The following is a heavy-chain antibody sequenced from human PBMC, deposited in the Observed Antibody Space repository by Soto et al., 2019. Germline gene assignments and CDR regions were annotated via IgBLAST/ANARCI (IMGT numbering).Heavy chain of an antibody. CDR1: GFTFSSYG. CDR3: AKDHRPLAVAGLDY. J-gene: IGHJ4*02. V-gene: IGHV3-30*18. D-gene: IGHD6-19*01. Sequence: RLSCAASGFTFSSYGMHWVRQAPGKGLEWVAVISYDGSNKYYADSVKGRFTISRDNSKNTLYLQMNSLRAEDTAVYYCAKDHRPLAVAGLDYWGQGTLVTVSS. CDR2: ISYDGSNK.